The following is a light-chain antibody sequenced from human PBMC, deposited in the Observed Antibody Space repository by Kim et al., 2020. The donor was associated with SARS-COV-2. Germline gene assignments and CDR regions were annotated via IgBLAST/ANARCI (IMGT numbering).Light chain of an antibody. CDR2: AAS. J-gene: IGKJ4*01. Sequence: AIRITQSPSSLPASTGDRVTITCRASQGISSYLAWYQQKPGKAPKLLIYAASTLQSGVPSRFSGSGTGTDFTLTISCLQSEDFATYYCHQYYSYPRLTFGGGTKVEI. CDR3: HQYYSYPRLT. V-gene: IGKV1-8*01. CDR1: QGISSY.